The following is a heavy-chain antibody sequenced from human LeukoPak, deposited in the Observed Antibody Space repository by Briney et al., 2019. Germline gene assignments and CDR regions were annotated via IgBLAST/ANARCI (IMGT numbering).Heavy chain of an antibody. CDR1: GGSISSGSYY. D-gene: IGHD1-26*01. CDR3: ARDVWSGSYLFDY. Sequence: PSETLSLTCTVSGGSISSGSYYWSWIRQPAGKGLEWIGRIYTSGSTNYNPSLKSRVTISVDTSKNQFSLKLSSVAAADTAVYYCARDVWSGSYLFDYWGQGTLVTVSS. CDR2: IYTSGST. J-gene: IGHJ4*02. V-gene: IGHV4-61*02.